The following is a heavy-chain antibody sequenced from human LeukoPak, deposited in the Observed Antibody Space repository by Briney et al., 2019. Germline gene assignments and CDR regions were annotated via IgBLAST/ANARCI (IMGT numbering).Heavy chain of an antibody. CDR2: ISSSSSTI. Sequence: GGSLRLSCAASGFIFKSYWMSWVRQAPGKGLEWVSYISSSSSTIYYADSVKGRFTISRDNAKNSLYLQMNSLRAEDTAVYYCARDREVGLNYLGYWGQGTLVTVSS. V-gene: IGHV3-48*01. CDR1: GFIFKSYW. CDR3: ARDREVGLNYLGY. J-gene: IGHJ4*02. D-gene: IGHD1-26*01.